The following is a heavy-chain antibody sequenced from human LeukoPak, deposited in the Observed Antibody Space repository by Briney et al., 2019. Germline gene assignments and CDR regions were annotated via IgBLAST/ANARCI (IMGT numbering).Heavy chain of an antibody. Sequence: SETLSLTCAVYGGSFSGYYWSWIRQPPGKGLEWIGEINHSGSTNYNPSLKSRVTISVGTSKNQFSLKLSSVTAADTAVYYCARAVSSWSLPFDYWGQGTLVTVSS. J-gene: IGHJ4*02. CDR2: INHSGST. D-gene: IGHD6-13*01. CDR1: GGSFSGYY. CDR3: ARAVSSWSLPFDY. V-gene: IGHV4-34*01.